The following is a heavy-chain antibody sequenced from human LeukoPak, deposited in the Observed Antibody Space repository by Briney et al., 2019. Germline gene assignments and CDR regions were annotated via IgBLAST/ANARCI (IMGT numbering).Heavy chain of an antibody. CDR2: ISSSSSYI. D-gene: IGHD4-17*01. V-gene: IGHV3-21*01. CDR1: GFTFSSYS. Sequence: KPGGSLRLSCAASGFTFSSYSMNWVRQAPGKGLEWVSSISSSSSYIYYADSVKGRFTISTDNAKNSLYLQMNSLRAEDTAVYYCARGPGDYGDYQLFFDYWGQGTLVTVSS. J-gene: IGHJ4*02. CDR3: ARGPGDYGDYQLFFDY.